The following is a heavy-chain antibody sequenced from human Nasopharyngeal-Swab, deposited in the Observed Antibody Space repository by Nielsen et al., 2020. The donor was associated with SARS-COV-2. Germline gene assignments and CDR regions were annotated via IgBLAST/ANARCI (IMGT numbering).Heavy chain of an antibody. V-gene: IGHV3-23*01. CDR2: ISGSGGST. CDR3: ATHGSGRIGGMDV. CDR1: GFTFRSYA. D-gene: IGHD3-10*01. J-gene: IGHJ6*02. Sequence: GGSLRLSCAASGFTFRSYAMGWVRQAPGKGLEWVSDISGSGGSTYYADSVKGRFTISRDNSKNTLYLQMNSLRAEDTAVYYCATHGSGRIGGMDVWGQGTTVTVSS.